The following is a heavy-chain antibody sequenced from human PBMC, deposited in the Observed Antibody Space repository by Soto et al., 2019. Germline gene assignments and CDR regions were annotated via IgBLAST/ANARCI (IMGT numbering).Heavy chain of an antibody. V-gene: IGHV3-30-3*01. CDR3: AREVKGLYYDSSGWDYYYYYGMDV. CDR2: ISYDGSNK. Sequence: GGSLRLSCAASGFTFSSYAMHWVRQAPGKGLEWVAVISYDGSNKYYADSVKGRFTISRDNSKNTLYLQMNSLRAEDTAVYYCAREVKGLYYDSSGWDYYYYYGMDVWGQGTTVTVSS. D-gene: IGHD3-22*01. J-gene: IGHJ6*02. CDR1: GFTFSSYA.